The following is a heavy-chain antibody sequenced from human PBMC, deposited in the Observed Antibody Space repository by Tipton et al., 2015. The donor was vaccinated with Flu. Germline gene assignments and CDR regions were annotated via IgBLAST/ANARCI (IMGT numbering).Heavy chain of an antibody. CDR2: IYYAGGI. J-gene: IGHJ5*02. CDR3: ARDFHPTSNWFDP. CDR1: GGSISSYY. Sequence: TLSLTCTVSGGSISSYYWSWIRQSPGKGLEWIAYIYYAGGINYNPSLKSRATISVDTPRNQFSLKLSAVTAADSAVYYCARDFHPTSNWFDPWGQGTLVTVSS. V-gene: IGHV4-59*12.